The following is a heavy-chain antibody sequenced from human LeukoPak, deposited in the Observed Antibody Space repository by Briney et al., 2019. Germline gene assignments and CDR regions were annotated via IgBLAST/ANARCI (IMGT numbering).Heavy chain of an antibody. CDR1: GFTVSSYW. J-gene: IGHJ4*02. CDR2: IKQDGSEK. CDR3: AKGAYYYGSGSYPKLYYFDY. D-gene: IGHD3-10*01. Sequence: PGGSLRLSCAASGFTVSSYWVSWVRQAPGKGLEWVANIKQDGSEKYYVDSVKGRFTISRDNSKNTLYLQMNSLRAEDTAVYYCAKGAYYYGSGSYPKLYYFDYWGQGTLVTVSS. V-gene: IGHV3-7*01.